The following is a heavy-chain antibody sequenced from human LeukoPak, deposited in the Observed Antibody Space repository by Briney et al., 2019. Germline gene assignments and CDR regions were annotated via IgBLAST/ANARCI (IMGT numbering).Heavy chain of an antibody. J-gene: IGHJ6*03. CDR1: GFTFSSYG. V-gene: IGHV3-33*01. CDR3: ARDMEELVVEDYYYYMDV. CDR2: IWYDGSNK. D-gene: IGHD2-8*02. Sequence: GGSLRLSCAASGFTFSSYGMRWVRQAPGKGLEWVAVIWYDGSNKYYADSVKGRFTISRDNSKNTLYLQMNSLRAEDTAVYYCARDMEELVVEDYYYYMDVWGKGTTVTVSS.